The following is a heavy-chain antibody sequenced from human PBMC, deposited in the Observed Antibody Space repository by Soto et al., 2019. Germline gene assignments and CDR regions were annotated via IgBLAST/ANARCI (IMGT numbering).Heavy chain of an antibody. V-gene: IGHV3-23*01. J-gene: IGHJ4*02. CDR3: AKSPLGYCSGGSCYPPHYFDY. CDR2: VGGSGDST. CDR1: GFTLSNYA. Sequence: PGGSLGLSCAASGFTLSNYAMSWVRQAPGKGLEWVSGVGGSGDSTYYADSVKGRSTISRDNSKDTLYLQMNSLRAEDTAVYYCAKSPLGYCSGGSCYPPHYFDYWGQGTLVTVSS. D-gene: IGHD2-15*01.